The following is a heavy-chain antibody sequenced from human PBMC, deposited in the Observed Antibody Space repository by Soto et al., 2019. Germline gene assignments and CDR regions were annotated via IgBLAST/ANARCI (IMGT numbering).Heavy chain of an antibody. CDR1: GGSINFYY. D-gene: IGHD1-26*01. CDR3: ARGSGSYSNWFDP. CDR2: IYYTGST. Sequence: SETLSLTCTVSGGSINFYYWSWIRQPPGKGLEWIGYIYYTGSTNYNPSLKSRVTISIDTSKNHFSLKLNSVTAADTAVYYCARGSGSYSNWFDPWGQGALVTVSS. V-gene: IGHV4-59*01. J-gene: IGHJ5*02.